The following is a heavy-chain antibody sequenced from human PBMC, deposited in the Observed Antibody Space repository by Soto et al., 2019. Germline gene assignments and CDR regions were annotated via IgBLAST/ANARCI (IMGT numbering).Heavy chain of an antibody. CDR2: IYYSGST. J-gene: IGHJ5*02. CDR1: GGSISSCPYY. CDR3: ARVHCSGGSCYSPLNWFDP. V-gene: IGHV4-31*03. Sequence: QVQLQESGPGLVKPSQTLSLTCTVSGGSISSCPYYWSWIRQHPGKGLEWIGYIYYSGSTYYNPSLKSRVTISVDTSKNQFSLKLSSVTAADTAVYYCARVHCSGGSCYSPLNWFDPWGQGTLVTVSS. D-gene: IGHD2-15*01.